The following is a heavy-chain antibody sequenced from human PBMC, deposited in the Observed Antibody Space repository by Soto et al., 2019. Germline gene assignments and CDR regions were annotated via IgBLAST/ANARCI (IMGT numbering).Heavy chain of an antibody. CDR1: GYSFTSYW. J-gene: IGHJ4*02. D-gene: IGHD6-19*01. Sequence: GESLKISCKGSGYSFTSYWIGWVRQMPGKGLEGMGIIYPGDSDTRYSPSFQGQVTISADKSISTAYLQWSSLKASDTAMYYCARRKSIAVAAIYFDYWGQGTLVTVSS. CDR3: ARRKSIAVAAIYFDY. V-gene: IGHV5-51*01. CDR2: IYPGDSDT.